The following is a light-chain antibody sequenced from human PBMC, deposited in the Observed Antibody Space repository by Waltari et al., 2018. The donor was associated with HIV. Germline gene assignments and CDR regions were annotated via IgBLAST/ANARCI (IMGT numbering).Light chain of an antibody. CDR1: SSDMSTYNR. CDR3: ISYTTTDFYV. Sequence: QSALTQPASVSGSPGQSITISCTDSSSDMSTYNRVSWYQQHPGKAPKLIFYEVGNLPAGFSNRVSGSKSGNTASLTISGLQAEDEADYYCISYTTTDFYVFGPGTWVTVL. V-gene: IGLV2-14*01. J-gene: IGLJ1*01. CDR2: EVG.